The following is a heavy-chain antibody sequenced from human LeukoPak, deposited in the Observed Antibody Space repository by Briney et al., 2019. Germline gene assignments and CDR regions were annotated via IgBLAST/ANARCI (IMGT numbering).Heavy chain of an antibody. V-gene: IGHV4-39*01. Sequence: SETLSLTCTVSGDSISRSTYYWGWIRQPPGRGLEWIGALYYSGSIYYNPSVKSRVTISLDTPKNQFSLKLNSVTAADTALYYCARHGPPMSPIDYWGQGTLVSVSS. CDR3: ARHGPPMSPIDY. D-gene: IGHD3-22*01. CDR2: LYYSGSI. CDR1: GDSISRSTYY. J-gene: IGHJ4*02.